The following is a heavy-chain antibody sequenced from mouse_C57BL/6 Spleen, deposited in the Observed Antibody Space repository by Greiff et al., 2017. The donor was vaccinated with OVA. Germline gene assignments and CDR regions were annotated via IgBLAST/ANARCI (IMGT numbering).Heavy chain of an antibody. J-gene: IGHJ1*03. CDR2: IDPSDSET. CDR3: AHYGYDRGYFDV. Sequence: QVQLKQPGAELVRPGSSVKLSCKASGYTFTSYWMHWVKQRPIQGLEWIGNIDPSDSETHYNQKFKDKATLTVDKSSSTAYMQLSSLTSEDSAVYYCAHYGYDRGYFDVWGTGTTVTVSS. D-gene: IGHD2-2*01. V-gene: IGHV1-52*01. CDR1: GYTFTSYW.